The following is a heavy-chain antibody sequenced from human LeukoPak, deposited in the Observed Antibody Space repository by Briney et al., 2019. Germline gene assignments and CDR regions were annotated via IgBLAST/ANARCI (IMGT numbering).Heavy chain of an antibody. CDR2: IYHSGST. J-gene: IGHJ4*02. CDR1: GGSISSGGYS. Sequence: PSETLSLTCAVSGGSISSGGYSWSWIRQPPGKGLEWIGYIYHSGSTYYNPSLKSRVTISVDRSKNQFSLKLSSVTAADMAVYYCARVGGSYFDYWGQGTLVTVSS. V-gene: IGHV4-30-2*01. CDR3: ARVGGSYFDY. D-gene: IGHD2-15*01.